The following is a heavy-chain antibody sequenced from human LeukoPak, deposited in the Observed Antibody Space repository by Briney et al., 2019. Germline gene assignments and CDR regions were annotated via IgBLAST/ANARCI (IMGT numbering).Heavy chain of an antibody. V-gene: IGHV4-61*08. CDR3: ARLGVGDAFDI. CDR2: IYYSGST. Sequence: NSSETLSLTCTVSGGSISSGGYYWSWIRQPPGKGLEWIGYIYYSGSTNYNPSLKSRVTISVDTSKNQFSLKLSSVTAADTAVYYCARLGVGDAFDIWGQGTMVTVSS. J-gene: IGHJ3*02. D-gene: IGHD2-21*01. CDR1: GGSISSGGYY.